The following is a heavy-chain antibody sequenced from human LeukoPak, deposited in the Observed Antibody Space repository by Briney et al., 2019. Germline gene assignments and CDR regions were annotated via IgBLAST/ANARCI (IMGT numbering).Heavy chain of an antibody. CDR3: AREQGIQLWPDY. Sequence: GRSLRLSCAASGFTFSSYGMHWVRQAPGKGLEWVAVIWYDGSNKYYADSVKGRFTISRDNFKNTLYLQMNSLRAEDTAVYYCAREQGIQLWPDYWGQGTLVTVSS. V-gene: IGHV3-33*01. J-gene: IGHJ4*02. CDR1: GFTFSSYG. D-gene: IGHD5-18*01. CDR2: IWYDGSNK.